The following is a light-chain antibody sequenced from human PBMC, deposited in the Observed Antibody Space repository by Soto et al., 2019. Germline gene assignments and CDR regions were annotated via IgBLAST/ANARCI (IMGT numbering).Light chain of an antibody. Sequence: EIVLTQSPGTLSLSPGERATLSCRASQSVSSTYLAWNQQKPGQAPRLLIYGASNRATGIPDRFSGSGFGTDFILTISRLEPEDFAVYYCQQYDTSPLTFGGGTKVDIK. CDR2: GAS. CDR1: QSVSSTY. V-gene: IGKV3-20*01. CDR3: QQYDTSPLT. J-gene: IGKJ4*01.